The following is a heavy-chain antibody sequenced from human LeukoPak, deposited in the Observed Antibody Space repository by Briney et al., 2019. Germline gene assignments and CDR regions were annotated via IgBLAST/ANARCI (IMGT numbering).Heavy chain of an antibody. CDR3: AREFSTGGPYGSGRQMVDY. CDR1: GGSFSGYY. J-gene: IGHJ4*02. V-gene: IGHV4-34*01. CDR2: INHSGST. D-gene: IGHD3-10*01. Sequence: WETLALTCAVYGGSFSGYYWSWIRQPPGKGLEWIGEINHSGSTNYNPSLTSRVTISVDTSKNQFSLKLSSVTAADTAVYYCAREFSTGGPYGSGRQMVDYWGQGTLLPVFS.